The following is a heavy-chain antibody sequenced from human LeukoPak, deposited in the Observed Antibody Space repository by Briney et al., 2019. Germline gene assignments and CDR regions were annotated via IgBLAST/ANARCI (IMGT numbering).Heavy chain of an antibody. J-gene: IGHJ4*02. CDR1: GFTFNTFN. V-gene: IGHV3-21*01. CDR2: ITSGGDYI. Sequence: GGSLRLSCAASGFTFNTFNMNWVRQAPGKGLEWVSSITSGGDYIYYADSVKGRFTTSRDNAKNSLSLQLNSLRVEDTAVYYCARGQYDVLAASYKWTPDYWGQGTLVTVPS. CDR3: ARGQYDVLAASYKWTPDY. D-gene: IGHD3-9*01.